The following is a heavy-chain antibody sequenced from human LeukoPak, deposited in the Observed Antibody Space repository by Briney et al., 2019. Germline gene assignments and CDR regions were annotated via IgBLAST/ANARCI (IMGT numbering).Heavy chain of an antibody. Sequence: SVKVSCKASGGTFSSYAISWVRQAPGQGLEWMGGIIPIFGTANYAQKFQGRVTITTDESTSTAYMELSSLRSEDTAVYYCASRGYHDSSGYYKYWGQGTLVTVSS. CDR1: GGTFSSYA. J-gene: IGHJ4*02. D-gene: IGHD3-22*01. CDR2: IIPIFGTA. CDR3: ASRGYHDSSGYYKY. V-gene: IGHV1-69*05.